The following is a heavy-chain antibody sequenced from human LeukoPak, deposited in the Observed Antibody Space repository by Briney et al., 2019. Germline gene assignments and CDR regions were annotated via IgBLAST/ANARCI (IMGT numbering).Heavy chain of an antibody. Sequence: RPAETLSLTCAVYGGSFSGYYWSWIRQPPGKGLEWIGEINHSGSTNYNPSLKSQVTISVDTSKNQFSLKLTSVTAADTAVYYCTRGEYSSSSCFDPWGQGTLVTVSS. CDR1: GGSFSGYY. CDR2: INHSGST. V-gene: IGHV4-34*01. J-gene: IGHJ5*02. D-gene: IGHD6-6*01. CDR3: TRGEYSSSSCFDP.